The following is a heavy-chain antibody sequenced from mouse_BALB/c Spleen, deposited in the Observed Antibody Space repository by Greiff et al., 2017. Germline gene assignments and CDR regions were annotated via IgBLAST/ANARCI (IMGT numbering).Heavy chain of an antibody. V-gene: IGHV1-4*02. CDR1: GYTFTSYT. CDR3: AREDNLCYFDY. D-gene: IGHD1-3*01. CDR2: INPSSGYT. Sequence: QVQLQQSAAELARPGASVKMSCKASGYTFTSYTLHWVKQRPGQGLEWIGYINPSSGYTEYNQKFKDKTTLTADKSSSTAYMQLSSLTSEDSAVYYCAREDNLCYFDYWGQGTTLTVSS. J-gene: IGHJ2*01.